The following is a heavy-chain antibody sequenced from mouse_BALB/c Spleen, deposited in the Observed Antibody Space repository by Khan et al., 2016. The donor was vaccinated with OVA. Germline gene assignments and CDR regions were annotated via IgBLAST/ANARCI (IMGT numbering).Heavy chain of an antibody. J-gene: IGHJ4*01. Sequence: DLVKPGASVKLSCKASGYTFTSYWINWIKQRPGQGLEWIGRIAPGSGSPYYNEMFKDKATLTVDTSSSTAYIQLSSLSSDDSAVYFCARENYYGSSHYAMDYWGQGTSVTVSS. CDR2: IAPGSGSP. D-gene: IGHD1-1*01. CDR1: GYTFTSYW. V-gene: IGHV1S41*01. CDR3: ARENYYGSSHYAMDY.